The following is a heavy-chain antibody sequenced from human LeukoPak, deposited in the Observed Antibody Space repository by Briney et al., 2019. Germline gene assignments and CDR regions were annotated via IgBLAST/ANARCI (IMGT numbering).Heavy chain of an antibody. J-gene: IGHJ6*02. CDR3: ASGYSSLTYYGMDV. V-gene: IGHV3-9*01. D-gene: IGHD5-18*01. CDR2: ISWNSGSI. CDR1: GFTFSDHY. Sequence: GGSLRLSCAAAGFTFSDHYMDWVRQAPGKGLEWVSGISWNSGSIGYADSVKGRFTISRDNAKNSLYLQMNSLRAEDTALYYCASGYSSLTYYGMDVWGQGTTVTVSS.